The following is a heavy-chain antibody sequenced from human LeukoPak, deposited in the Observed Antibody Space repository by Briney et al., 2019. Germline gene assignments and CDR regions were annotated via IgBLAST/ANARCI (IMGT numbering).Heavy chain of an antibody. CDR3: ARSSGHRDGYNWPYYFDY. CDR1: GSTFSSYE. V-gene: IGHV3-48*03. Sequence: GGPLRSSFAALGSTFSSYELTWVGQAQGKGLEWVSSFSGSGSTIYYADSVKGRFTISRDNAKNSLYLQMNSLRAEDTAVYYCARSSGHRDGYNWPYYFDYWGQGTLVTVSS. D-gene: IGHD5-24*01. CDR2: FSGSGSTI. J-gene: IGHJ4*02.